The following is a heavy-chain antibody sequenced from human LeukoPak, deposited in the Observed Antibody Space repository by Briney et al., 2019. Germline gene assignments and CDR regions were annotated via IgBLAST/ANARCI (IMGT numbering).Heavy chain of an antibody. Sequence: SETLSLTCAVYGGSFSGYYWSWIRQPPGKGLEWIGEINHSGSTNYNPSLKSRVTISVDTSKNQFSLKLSSVTAADTAVYYCARSRQRNYYDSSGYTNWFDPWGQGTLVTVSS. V-gene: IGHV4-34*01. CDR2: INHSGST. CDR1: GGSFSGYY. J-gene: IGHJ5*02. CDR3: ARSRQRNYYDSSGYTNWFDP. D-gene: IGHD3-22*01.